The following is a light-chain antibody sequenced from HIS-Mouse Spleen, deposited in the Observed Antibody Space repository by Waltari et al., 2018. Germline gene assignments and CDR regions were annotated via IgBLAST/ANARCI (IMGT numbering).Light chain of an antibody. CDR2: DDS. CDR3: QVWDSSSDHVV. Sequence: SYVLTQPPSVSVAPGKTARITCWGNNIGKKSGHWYQQKPGQAPVLVVYDDSDRPSGIPERFSGSNSGNTATLTISRVEAGDEADYYCQVWDSSSDHVVFGGGTKLTVL. J-gene: IGLJ2*01. CDR1: NIGKKS. V-gene: IGLV3-21*03.